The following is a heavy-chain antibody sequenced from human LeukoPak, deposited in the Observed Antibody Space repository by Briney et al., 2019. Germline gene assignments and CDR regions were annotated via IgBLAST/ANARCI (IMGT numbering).Heavy chain of an antibody. CDR2: ISGNGVST. CDR1: QFNFNKFG. J-gene: IGHJ3*02. Sequence: GGSLRLSCATSQFNFNKFGMTWVRQAPGKGLEWVSSISGNGVSTQYADSVQGRFAISRDNSKNTLYLQMNSLRAEDTAVYYCAKDPNGDYIGTFDIWGQGTMVTVSS. D-gene: IGHD4-17*01. CDR3: AKDPNGDYIGTFDI. V-gene: IGHV3-23*01.